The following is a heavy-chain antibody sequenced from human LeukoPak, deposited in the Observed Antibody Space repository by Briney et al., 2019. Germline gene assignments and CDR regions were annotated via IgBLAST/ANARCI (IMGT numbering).Heavy chain of an antibody. CDR2: IYSGGST. V-gene: IGHV3-53*01. J-gene: IGHJ3*02. CDR1: GFTVSSNY. Sequence: GGSLRLSCAASGFTVSSNYMSWVRQAPGKGLEWVSVIYSGGSTYYADSVKGRFTISRDNSKNTLYLQMNSLRAEDTAVYYCARGWNYDAFDIWGQGTMVTVSS. D-gene: IGHD1-7*01. CDR3: ARGWNYDAFDI.